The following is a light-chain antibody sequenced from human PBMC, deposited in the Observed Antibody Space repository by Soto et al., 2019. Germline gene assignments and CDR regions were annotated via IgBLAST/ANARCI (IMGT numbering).Light chain of an antibody. CDR1: QSVDSSF. CDR3: QQYVSSVT. J-gene: IGKJ1*01. Sequence: EIVLTQSPGSLSLSPGERATLSCRASQSVDSSFFAWYQQKPGHAPRLLIYGASNRATGIPDRFSGSGSGTGFTLTISRLETEDFAVYYCQQYVSSVTFGQGTKVEV. CDR2: GAS. V-gene: IGKV3-20*01.